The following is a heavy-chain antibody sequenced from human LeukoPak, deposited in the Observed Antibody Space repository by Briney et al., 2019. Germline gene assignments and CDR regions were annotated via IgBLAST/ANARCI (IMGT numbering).Heavy chain of an antibody. CDR3: ARTSYGSGSYSDY. V-gene: IGHV3-66*01. Sequence: GGSLRLSWAAAGFTFSSYSMNWARQASGEGLEWVSVIYSGGATYYADSVKGRFTISTDDSKKPLYLQMTSLRAEDTAVYYCARTSYGSGSYSDYWGQGTLVTVSP. CDR2: IYSGGAT. D-gene: IGHD3-10*01. J-gene: IGHJ4*02. CDR1: GFTFSSYS.